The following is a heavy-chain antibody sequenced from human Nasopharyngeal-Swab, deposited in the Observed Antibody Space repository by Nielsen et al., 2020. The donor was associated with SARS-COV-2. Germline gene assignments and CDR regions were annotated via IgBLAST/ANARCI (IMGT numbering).Heavy chain of an antibody. Sequence: GGSLRLSRKGSGYSFTSYWIGWVRQMPGKGLEWMGIIYPGDSDTRYSPSFQGQVTISADKSISTAYLQWSSLKASDTAMYYCARQGIAAAGTTDYYYGMDVWGQGTTVTVSS. J-gene: IGHJ6*02. V-gene: IGHV5-51*01. CDR2: IYPGDSDT. D-gene: IGHD6-13*01. CDR3: ARQGIAAAGTTDYYYGMDV. CDR1: GYSFTSYW.